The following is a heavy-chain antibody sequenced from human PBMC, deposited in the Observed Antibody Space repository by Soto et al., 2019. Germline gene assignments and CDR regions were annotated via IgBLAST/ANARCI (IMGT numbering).Heavy chain of an antibody. CDR2: IYHSGTT. V-gene: IGHV4-30-2*01. D-gene: IGHD5-18*01. J-gene: IGHJ3*02. CDR3: DRVWGYSHGLAADS. CDR1: GCSLSSGGYS. Sequence: QLQLQESGSGLVKPSQTLSLTCAVSGCSLSSGGYSWSWIRQPPGKGLEWIGYIYHSGTTYYTPSRKYAVTISVDRSKSQFSLELISVISADTAVSYCDRVWGYSHGLAADSWGQGTMVTVSS.